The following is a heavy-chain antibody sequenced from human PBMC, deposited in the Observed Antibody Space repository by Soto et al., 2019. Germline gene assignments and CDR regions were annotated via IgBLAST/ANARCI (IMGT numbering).Heavy chain of an antibody. V-gene: IGHV4-39*01. CDR2: IYYSGST. CDR1: GGSISSSSYY. D-gene: IGHD1-26*01. J-gene: IGHJ4*02. CDR3: ASHIEPRISDFDY. Sequence: PSETLSLTCTVSGGSISSSSYYWGWIRQPPGKGLEWIGSIYYSGSTYYNPSLKSRVTIPVDTSKNQFSLKLSSVTAADTAVYYCASHIEPRISDFDYWGQGTLVTVSS.